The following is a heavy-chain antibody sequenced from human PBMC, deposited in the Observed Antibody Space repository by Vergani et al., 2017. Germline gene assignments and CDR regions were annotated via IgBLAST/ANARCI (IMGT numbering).Heavy chain of an antibody. CDR1: GYSFTSYW. CDR3: ARTPFGYVWGSYRSLYFDY. CDR2: IYPGDSDT. V-gene: IGHV5-51*01. Sequence: EVQLVQSGAEVKKPGESLKISCKGSGYSFTSYWIGWVRQMPGKGLEWMGIIYPGDSDTRDSPSFQGQVTISADNSISTAYRQGCSLKASDTAMYYCARTPFGYVWGSYRSLYFDYWGQGTLVTVSS. J-gene: IGHJ4*02. D-gene: IGHD3-16*02.